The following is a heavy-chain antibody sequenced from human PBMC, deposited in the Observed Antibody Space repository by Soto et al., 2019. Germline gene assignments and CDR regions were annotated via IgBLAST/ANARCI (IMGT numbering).Heavy chain of an antibody. D-gene: IGHD1-26*01. V-gene: IGHV4-34*01. CDR2: INHSGSA. CDR3: ARGLISGSHYSGGWYYFDS. CDR1: GGSFSGYI. Sequence: SETLSLTCDVYGGSFSGYIWTWIRQTPGKGLQWIGQINHSGSANYNPSLKSRVTISVHTSKSQFSLELSSVTAADTAVYYCARGLISGSHYSGGWYYFDSWGQGTPVT. J-gene: IGHJ4*02.